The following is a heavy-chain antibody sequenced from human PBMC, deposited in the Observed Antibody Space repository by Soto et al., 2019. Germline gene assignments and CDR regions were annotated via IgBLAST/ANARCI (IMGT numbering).Heavy chain of an antibody. CDR2: INHSGST. D-gene: IGHD3-3*01. Sequence: SETLSLTCAVYGGSFSGYYWSWIRQPPGKGLEWIGEINHSGSTNYNPSLKSRVTISVDTSKNQFSLKLSSVTAADTAVYYCARSPRDSNPLLRFLEWLTLEYWGQGTLVTVSS. V-gene: IGHV4-34*01. J-gene: IGHJ4*02. CDR1: GGSFSGYY. CDR3: ARSPRDSNPLLRFLEWLTLEY.